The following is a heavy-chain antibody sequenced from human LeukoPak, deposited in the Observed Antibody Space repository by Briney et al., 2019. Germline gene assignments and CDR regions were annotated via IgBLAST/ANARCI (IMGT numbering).Heavy chain of an antibody. CDR3: ARVRGASDIVVVPPYY. V-gene: IGHV1-18*01. Sequence: GASVKVSCKASGYTFTSYGISWVRQAPGQGLEWMGRISAYNGNTNYAQKLQGRVTMTTDTSTSTAYMELRSLRSDDTAVYYCARVRGASDIVVVPPYYWGQGTLVTVSS. CDR2: ISAYNGNT. D-gene: IGHD2-2*01. CDR1: GYTFTSYG. J-gene: IGHJ4*02.